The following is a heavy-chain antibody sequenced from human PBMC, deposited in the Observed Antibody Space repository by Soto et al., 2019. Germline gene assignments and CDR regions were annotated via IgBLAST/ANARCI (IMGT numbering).Heavy chain of an antibody. D-gene: IGHD1-26*01. CDR3: ARLGIGWEFPFDY. CDR2: IYHSGST. J-gene: IGHJ4*02. Sequence: QVQLQESGPGLVKPSETLSLTCIVSGGSVSNDAYYWSWIRQPPGKGLEWIGYIYHSGSTYYNPSPKIGVTISADTSANQFSLKVSSVTAADTAVYYCARLGIGWEFPFDYWGQGTLVNVSS. CDR1: GGSVSNDAYY. V-gene: IGHV4-61*08.